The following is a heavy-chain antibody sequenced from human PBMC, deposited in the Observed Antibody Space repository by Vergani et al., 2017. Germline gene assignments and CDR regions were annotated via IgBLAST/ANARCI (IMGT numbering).Heavy chain of an antibody. J-gene: IGHJ1*01. CDR3: TRHGRSGWAGYFQH. CDR2: IYYTGTT. D-gene: IGHD6-19*01. V-gene: IGHV4-39*01. CDR1: GVSIGSKSYY. Sequence: QLQLQESCPGLVKPSETLSLTCTVSGVSIGSKSYYWGWIRQPPGKGLEWIGTIYYTGTTYYNEAHKSRLTISVDTSKNQFSLNLTSVTAADTAVYYCTRHGRSGWAGYFQHWGQGTLVTASS.